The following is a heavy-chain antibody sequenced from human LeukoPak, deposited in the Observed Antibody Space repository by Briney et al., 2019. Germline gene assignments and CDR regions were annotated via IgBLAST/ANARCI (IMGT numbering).Heavy chain of an antibody. J-gene: IGHJ4*02. CDR3: ARGCGGDCYPTLDY. D-gene: IGHD2-21*02. Sequence: GGSLRLSCSTSGFSFSSYAMHWVRQAPGKELEWVSYISSSSSTIYYAGSVKGRFTISRDNAKNSLYLQMNSLRDEDTAVYFCARGCGGDCYPTLDYWGQGTLVTVSS. V-gene: IGHV3-48*02. CDR2: ISSSSSTI. CDR1: GFSFSSYA.